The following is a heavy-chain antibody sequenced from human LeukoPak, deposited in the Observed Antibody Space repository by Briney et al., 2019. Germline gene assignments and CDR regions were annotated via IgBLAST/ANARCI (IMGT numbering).Heavy chain of an antibody. CDR1: GFTFGDYA. CDR2: IRSKAYGGTT. CDR3: TRDLGYSSSSFGMDV. D-gene: IGHD6-6*01. J-gene: IGHJ6*02. Sequence: GRSLRLPCTASGFTFGDYAMSWVRQAPGKGLEWVGFIRSKAYGGTTEYAASVKGRFTISRDDSKSIAYLQMNSLKTEDTAVYYCTRDLGYSSSSFGMDVWGQGTTVTVSS. V-gene: IGHV3-49*04.